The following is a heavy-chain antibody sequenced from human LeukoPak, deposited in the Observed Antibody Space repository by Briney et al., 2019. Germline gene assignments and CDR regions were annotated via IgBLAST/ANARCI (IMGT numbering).Heavy chain of an antibody. CDR1: GFTFSSYG. D-gene: IGHD2-2*01. CDR2: IWYDGSNK. CDR3: AGGSSRALYYYGMDV. V-gene: IGHV3-33*01. Sequence: GGSLRLSCAASGFTFSSYGMHWVHQAPGKGLEWVAVIWYDGSNKYYADSVKGRFTISRDNSKNTLYLQMNSLRAEDTAVYYCAGGSSRALYYYGMDVWGKGTTVTVSS. J-gene: IGHJ6*04.